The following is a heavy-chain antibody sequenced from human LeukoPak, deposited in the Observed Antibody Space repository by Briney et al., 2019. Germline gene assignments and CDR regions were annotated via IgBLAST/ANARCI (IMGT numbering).Heavy chain of an antibody. CDR1: GGTFSSYA. D-gene: IGHD5-18*01. CDR2: IIPILGIA. V-gene: IGHV1-69*04. J-gene: IGHJ6*02. CDR3: ASGYSYVLDYYYGMDV. Sequence: ASVKVSCKASGGTFSSYAISWVRQAPGQGLEWMGRIIPILGIANYAQKFQGRVTITADKSTSTAYMELSSLRSEDTAVYYCASGYSYVLDYYYGMDVWGQGTTVTVSS.